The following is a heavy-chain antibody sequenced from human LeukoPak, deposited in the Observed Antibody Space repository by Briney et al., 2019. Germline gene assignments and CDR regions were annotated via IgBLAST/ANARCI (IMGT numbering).Heavy chain of an antibody. CDR2: INPNSGGT. CDR1: GYTFTGYY. D-gene: IGHD6-19*01. V-gene: IGHV1-2*02. Sequence: GASVKASCKASGYTFTGYYMHWVRQAPGQGLEWMGWINPNSGGTNYAQKFQGRVTMTRDTSISTAYMELSRLRSDDTAVYYCASRGRSGWYGGELDYWGQGTLVTVSS. CDR3: ASRGRSGWYGGELDY. J-gene: IGHJ4*02.